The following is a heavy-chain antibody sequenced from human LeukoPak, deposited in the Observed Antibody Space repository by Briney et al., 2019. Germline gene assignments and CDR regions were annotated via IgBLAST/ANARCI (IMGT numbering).Heavy chain of an antibody. CDR2: ISGSGGST. V-gene: IGHV3-23*01. CDR3: AKGTTYYYDSSGYYLSAFDI. D-gene: IGHD3-22*01. Sequence: QPGGSLRLSCAASGFTFRSYAMSWVRQAPGKGLGWVSAISGSGGSTYYADSVKGRFTIYRDNSKDTLYLQMNSLRAEDTAVYYCAKGTTYYYDSSGYYLSAFDIWGQGTMVTVSS. CDR1: GFTFRSYA. J-gene: IGHJ3*02.